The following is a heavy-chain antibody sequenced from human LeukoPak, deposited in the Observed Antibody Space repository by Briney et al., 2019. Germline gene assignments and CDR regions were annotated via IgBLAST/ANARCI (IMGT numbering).Heavy chain of an antibody. J-gene: IGHJ4*02. V-gene: IGHV3-74*01. Sequence: PGGSLRLSSAASGFTFSGYWMHWVRQAPGKGLVWVSRIYSDGNTTNYADSVKGRFTISRDNAKNTLYLQMNSLRAEDTAVYYCAREQVSTSRGIDYWGQGTLVTVSS. D-gene: IGHD2-2*01. CDR2: IYSDGNTT. CDR3: AREQVSTSRGIDY. CDR1: GFTFSGYW.